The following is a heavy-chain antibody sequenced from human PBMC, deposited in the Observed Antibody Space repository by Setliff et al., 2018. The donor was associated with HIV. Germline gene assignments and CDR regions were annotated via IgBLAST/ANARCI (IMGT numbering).Heavy chain of an antibody. D-gene: IGHD2-21*02. Sequence: SETLSLTCTVSGGSISTYYWTWIRQPPGKGLEWIGYIYTSGSTSYNPSLKSRLTISLDTSKNQFSLHLTSVTAADTAVYYCATLDPSGGNFLAYWGQGTLVTVSS. CDR3: ATLDPSGGNFLAY. CDR2: IYTSGST. V-gene: IGHV4-4*09. CDR1: GGSISTYY. J-gene: IGHJ4*02.